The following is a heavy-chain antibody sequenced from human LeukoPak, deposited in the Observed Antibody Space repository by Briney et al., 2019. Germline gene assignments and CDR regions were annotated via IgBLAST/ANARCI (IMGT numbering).Heavy chain of an antibody. Sequence: PGGSLRLSCAASGFTFSSYAMSWVRQAPGKGLEWVSAISGSGGSTYYADSVKGRFTISRDNSKNTLYLQMNSLSAEDTAMYYCAKDLRYCSGSRCYWPDGVFDHWGQGTLVTVSS. CDR2: ISGSGGST. D-gene: IGHD2-15*01. J-gene: IGHJ4*02. CDR3: AKDLRYCSGSRCYWPDGVFDH. CDR1: GFTFSSYA. V-gene: IGHV3-23*01.